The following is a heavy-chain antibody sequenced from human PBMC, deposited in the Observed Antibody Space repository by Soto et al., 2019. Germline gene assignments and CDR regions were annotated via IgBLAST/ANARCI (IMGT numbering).Heavy chain of an antibody. V-gene: IGHV4-4*07. Sequence: QVHLQESGPGLVKPSETLSLTCTVSGGSISSYFCSWIRQPAGKGLEWIGRIYTRGSTTYNPSLKSRVTMSVDTSKNQFAQKLSSVTAADTAVYYCAREATGVTLRTVDIGGQGTMGTVSS. CDR1: GGSISSYF. CDR3: AREATGVTLRTVDI. D-gene: IGHD4-4*01. J-gene: IGHJ3*02. CDR2: IYTRGST.